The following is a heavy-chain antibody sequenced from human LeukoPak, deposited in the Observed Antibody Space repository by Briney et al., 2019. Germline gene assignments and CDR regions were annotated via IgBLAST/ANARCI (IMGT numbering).Heavy chain of an antibody. D-gene: IGHD6-19*01. Sequence: GASVKVSCKASGFTFTSSAVQWVRQARGQRLEWIGWIVVGSGNTNYAQKFQERVTITRDMSTSTAYMELSSLRSEDTAVYYCAAEGLGERWLVIDYWGQGTLVTVSS. CDR2: IVVGSGNT. J-gene: IGHJ4*02. V-gene: IGHV1-58*01. CDR3: AAEGLGERWLVIDY. CDR1: GFTFTSSA.